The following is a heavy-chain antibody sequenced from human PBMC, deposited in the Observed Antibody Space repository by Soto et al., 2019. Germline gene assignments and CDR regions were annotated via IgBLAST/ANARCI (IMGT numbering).Heavy chain of an antibody. D-gene: IGHD2-2*01. Sequence: GESLKISCKGSGYSFTSYWIAWVRQMPGKGLEWMGRIDPSDSYTNYSPSFQGHVTISADKSISTAYLQWSSLKASDTAMYYCASSPRGYCSSTSCRELGNYYGMDVWGQGTTVTVSS. CDR3: ASSPRGYCSSTSCRELGNYYGMDV. CDR2: IDPSDSYT. CDR1: GYSFTSYW. V-gene: IGHV5-10-1*01. J-gene: IGHJ6*02.